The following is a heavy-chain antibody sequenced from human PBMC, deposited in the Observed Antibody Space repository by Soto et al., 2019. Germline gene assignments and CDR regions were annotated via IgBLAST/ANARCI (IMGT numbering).Heavy chain of an antibody. CDR2: IKPDGSAT. J-gene: IGHJ4*02. V-gene: IGHV3-7*01. Sequence: GGSLRLSCAVSGFTFGSYWMDWVRLIPGKGLEWVAYIKPDGSATYYVDSVKGRFTISRDNAKNSLYLQMNSLRVEDTSVYYCARAGYCGPGCYYYFDYWGQGTLVTVSS. CDR3: ARAGYCGPGCYYYFDY. D-gene: IGHD2-21*02. CDR1: GFTFGSYW.